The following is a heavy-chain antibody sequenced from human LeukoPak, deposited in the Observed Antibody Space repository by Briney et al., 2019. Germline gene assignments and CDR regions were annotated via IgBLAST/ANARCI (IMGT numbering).Heavy chain of an antibody. D-gene: IGHD3-22*01. J-gene: IGHJ5*02. CDR3: ARDVDYYDSSGYGRSWFDP. CDR2: IYYSGST. Sequence: KPSETLSLTCTVSGGSISSYYWSWIRQPPGKGLEWIGYIYYSGSTSYNPSLKSRVTISVDTSKNQFSLKLSSVTAADTAVYYCARDVDYYDSSGYGRSWFDPWGQGTLVTVSS. V-gene: IGHV4-59*01. CDR1: GGSISSYY.